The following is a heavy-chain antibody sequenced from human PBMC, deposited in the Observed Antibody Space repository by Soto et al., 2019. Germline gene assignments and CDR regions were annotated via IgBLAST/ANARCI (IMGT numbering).Heavy chain of an antibody. CDR3: AREVKVAGTDFDY. CDR2: INHSGST. Sequence: PSETLSLTCAVYGGSFSGYYWSWIRQPPGKGLEWIGEINHSGSTNYNPSLKSRVTISVDTSKNQFSLKLSSVTAADTAVYYCAREVKVAGTDFDYWGQGTLVTVSS. CDR1: GGSFSGYY. V-gene: IGHV4-34*01. D-gene: IGHD6-19*01. J-gene: IGHJ4*02.